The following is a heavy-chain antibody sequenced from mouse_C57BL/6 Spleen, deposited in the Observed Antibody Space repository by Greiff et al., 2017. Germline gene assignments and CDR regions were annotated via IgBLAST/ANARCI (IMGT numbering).Heavy chain of an antibody. V-gene: IGHV7-3*01. CDR3: ARGNLYYYAMAY. CDR2: IRNKANGYTT. CDR1: GFTFTDYY. J-gene: IGHJ4*01. Sequence: EVKVVESGGGLVQPGGSLSLSCAASGFTFTDYYMSWVRQPPGKALEWLGFIRNKANGYTTEYSASVKGRFTISRDNSQSILYLQMNALRAEDSATYYCARGNLYYYAMAYWGQGTSVTVSS. D-gene: IGHD2-1*01.